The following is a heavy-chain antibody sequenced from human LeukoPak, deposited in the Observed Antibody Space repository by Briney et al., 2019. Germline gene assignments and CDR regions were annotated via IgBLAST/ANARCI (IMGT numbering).Heavy chain of an antibody. CDR1: GFTFSSYA. J-gene: IGHJ4*02. V-gene: IGHV3-66*03. CDR2: LYSNYVT. CDR3: ARDSRKYYYDSSGYPSDY. D-gene: IGHD3-22*01. Sequence: PGGSLRLSCAASGFTFSSYAMSWVRQAPGEGLEWVSVLYSNYVTQYADSVKGRFTISRDNSKNTLYLQMNSLRAEDTAVYYCARDSRKYYYDSSGYPSDYWGQGTLVTVSS.